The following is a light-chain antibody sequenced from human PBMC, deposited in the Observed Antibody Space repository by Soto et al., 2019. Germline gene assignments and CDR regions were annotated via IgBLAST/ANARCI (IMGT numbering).Light chain of an antibody. CDR1: SSDVGGYNY. J-gene: IGLJ1*01. Sequence: QSALTQPRSVSGSPGQSVTISCTGTSSDVGGYNYVSWYQQHPGKAPKLIIYDVSKRPSGVPDRFSGCKSGNTASLTISGLQAEYEADYYCCSYAGTYTYVFGTGTKLTVL. CDR3: CSYAGTYTYV. CDR2: DVS. V-gene: IGLV2-11*01.